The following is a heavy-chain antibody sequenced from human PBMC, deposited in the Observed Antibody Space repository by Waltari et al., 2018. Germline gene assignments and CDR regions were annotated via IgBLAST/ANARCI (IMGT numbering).Heavy chain of an antibody. J-gene: IGHJ5*02. CDR2: ISGSGGST. Sequence: EVQLLESGGGLVQPGGSLRLSCAAYGFTFSSYAMSWVRQAPGKGLEWVSGISGSGGSTYYADSVKGRFTISRDNSKNTLYLQMNSLRAEDTAVYYCAKGTYFLTIFGVTITDLWGQGTLVTVSS. CDR1: GFTFSSYA. V-gene: IGHV3-23*01. D-gene: IGHD3-3*01. CDR3: AKGTYFLTIFGVTITDL.